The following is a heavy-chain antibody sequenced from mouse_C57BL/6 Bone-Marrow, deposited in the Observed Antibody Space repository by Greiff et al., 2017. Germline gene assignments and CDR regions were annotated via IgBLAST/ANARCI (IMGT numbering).Heavy chain of an antibody. D-gene: IGHD1-1*02. Sequence: QVHVKQSGAELVKPGASVKMSCKASGYTFTTYPIEWMKQNHGKSLEWIGNFHPYNDDTKYNEKFKGKATLTVEKSSSTVYLELSRLTSDDSAVYYCARRPNRGSFGYFDVWGTGTTVTVSS. V-gene: IGHV1-47*01. CDR3: ARRPNRGSFGYFDV. J-gene: IGHJ1*03. CDR1: GYTFTTYP. CDR2: FHPYNDDT.